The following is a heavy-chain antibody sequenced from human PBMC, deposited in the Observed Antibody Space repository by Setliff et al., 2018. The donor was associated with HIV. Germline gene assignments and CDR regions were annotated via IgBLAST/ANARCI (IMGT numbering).Heavy chain of an antibody. CDR3: ATKVYCTNGVCLDAFDL. V-gene: IGHV1-24*01. J-gene: IGHJ3*01. D-gene: IGHD2-8*01. Sequence: ASVKVSCKVSGYTPSKLSMHWVRQAPEKGLEWMGGFDPELGETLFAQKFQGRVTMTRDTSSSTAYTELSRLRSGDTAVYYCATKVYCTNGVCLDAFDLWGQGTMVTVSS. CDR1: GYTPSKLS. CDR2: FDPELGET.